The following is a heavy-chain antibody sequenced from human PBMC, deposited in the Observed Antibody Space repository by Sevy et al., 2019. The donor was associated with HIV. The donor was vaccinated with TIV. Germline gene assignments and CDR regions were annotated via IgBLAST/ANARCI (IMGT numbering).Heavy chain of an antibody. D-gene: IGHD1-26*01. CDR3: AKMQGGSYNYYGMDV. V-gene: IGHV3-30*18. Sequence: GGSLRLSCAASGFIFSTYGIHWVHQAPGKGLEWVAVISYDGSEKYYADSVRGRFTISRDNSKNILYLQMNSLRVEDTAIYYCAKMQGGSYNYYGMDVWGQGTTVTVSS. CDR1: GFIFSTYG. CDR2: ISYDGSEK. J-gene: IGHJ6*02.